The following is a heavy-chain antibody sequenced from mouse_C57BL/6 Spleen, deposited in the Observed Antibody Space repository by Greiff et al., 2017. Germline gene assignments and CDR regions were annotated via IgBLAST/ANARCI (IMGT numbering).Heavy chain of an antibody. CDR2: ISSGGSYT. Sequence: EVKLVESGGDLVKPGGSLKLSCAASGFTFSSYGMSWVRQTPDKRLEWVATISSGGSYTYYPDSVKGRFTISRDNAKNTLYLQMSSLKSEDTAMYYCARHDRGSSSFDYWGQGTTLTVSS. D-gene: IGHD1-1*01. CDR1: GFTFSSYG. CDR3: ARHDRGSSSFDY. J-gene: IGHJ2*01. V-gene: IGHV5-6*01.